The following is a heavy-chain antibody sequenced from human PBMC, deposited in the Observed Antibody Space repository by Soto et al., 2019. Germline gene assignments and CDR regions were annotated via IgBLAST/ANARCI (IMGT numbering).Heavy chain of an antibody. D-gene: IGHD3-10*01. CDR1: GFKFRVYD. CDR2: IGTTGDT. Sequence: GGSLRLSCEASGFKFRVYDMHWVRQVAGKGLEWVSAIGTTGDTYYSGSVRGRFTISRDDAESSLYLRLNSLTVGDTAVYYCARGSRLGSGSLRPGPSDIFDPWGQGTTVTVSS. CDR3: ARGSRLGSGSLRPGPSDIFDP. V-gene: IGHV3-13*04. J-gene: IGHJ6*02.